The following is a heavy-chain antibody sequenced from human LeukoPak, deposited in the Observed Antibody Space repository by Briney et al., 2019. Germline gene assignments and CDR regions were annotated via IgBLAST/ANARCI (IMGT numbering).Heavy chain of an antibody. Sequence: GGSLRLSCAASGFTFSNAWMSWARQAPGKGLEWVDRIKSKTDGGTTDYAAPVKGRFTISRDDSKNTLYLQMNSLKTEDTAVYYCTTGGYYLVYYYYYMDVWGKGTTVTVSS. CDR3: TTGGYYLVYYYYYMDV. D-gene: IGHD3-22*01. CDR1: GFTFSNAW. J-gene: IGHJ6*03. V-gene: IGHV3-15*01. CDR2: IKSKTDGGTT.